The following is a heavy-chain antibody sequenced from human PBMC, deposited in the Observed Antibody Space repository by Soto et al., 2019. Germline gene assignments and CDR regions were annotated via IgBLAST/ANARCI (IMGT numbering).Heavy chain of an antibody. J-gene: IGHJ6*02. CDR3: AGLGRVAAADYYGMDV. Sequence: QVQLQESGPGLVKPSQTLSLTCTVSGGSISSGDYYWSWIRQPPGKGLEWIGYIYYSGSTYYNPFLKSRVTISVDTSKNQCSRKLSSVTAADTAVYYCAGLGRVAAADYYGMDVWGQGTTVTVSS. D-gene: IGHD6-13*01. CDR2: IYYSGST. CDR1: GGSISSGDYY. V-gene: IGHV4-30-4*01.